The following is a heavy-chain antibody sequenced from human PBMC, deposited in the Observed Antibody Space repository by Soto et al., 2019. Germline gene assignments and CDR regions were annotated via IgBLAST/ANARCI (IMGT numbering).Heavy chain of an antibody. D-gene: IGHD3-16*02. Sequence: GGSLRLSCAASGFTFSSYAMSWVRQAPGKGLEWVSAISGSGGSTYYADSVKGRFTISRDNSKNTLYLQMNSLRAEDTAVYYCAKVDVYDYVWGSYRYWGQGTLVTVSS. V-gene: IGHV3-23*01. CDR1: GFTFSSYA. J-gene: IGHJ4*02. CDR3: AKVDVYDYVWGSYRY. CDR2: ISGSGGST.